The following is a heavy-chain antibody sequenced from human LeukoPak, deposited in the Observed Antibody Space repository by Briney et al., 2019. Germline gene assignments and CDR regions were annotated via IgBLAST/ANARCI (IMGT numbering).Heavy chain of an antibody. CDR2: ISSSGSTI. V-gene: IGHV3-11*04. CDR1: GGTFSDYY. CDR3: ARGKYQLLHNWFDP. Sequence: SCKASGGTFSDYYMSWIRQAPGKGLEWVSYISSSGSTIYYADSVKGRFTISRDNAKNSLYLQMNSLRAEDTAVYYCARGKYQLLHNWFDPWGQGTLVTVSS. D-gene: IGHD2-2*01. J-gene: IGHJ5*02.